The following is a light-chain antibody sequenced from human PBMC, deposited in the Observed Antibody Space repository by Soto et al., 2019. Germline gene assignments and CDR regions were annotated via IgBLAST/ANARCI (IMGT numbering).Light chain of an antibody. V-gene: IGLV1-40*01. Sequence: QSVLTQPPSVSGAPGQRVTISCTGSSSNIGAGYDVHWYQQLPGTAPKLLIYGNSNRPSGVPDRFSGSKSGTSASLAIPGLQAEDEADYYFQSYDSSLSGVVFGGGTKLTVL. J-gene: IGLJ2*01. CDR3: QSYDSSLSGVV. CDR2: GNS. CDR1: SSNIGAGYD.